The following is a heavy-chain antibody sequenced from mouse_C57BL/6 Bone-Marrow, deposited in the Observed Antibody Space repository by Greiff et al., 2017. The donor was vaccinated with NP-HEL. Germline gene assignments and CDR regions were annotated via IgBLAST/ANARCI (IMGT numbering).Heavy chain of an antibody. V-gene: IGHV6-6*01. Sequence: EVQLVESGGGLVQPGGSMKLSCAASGFTFSDAWMDWVRQSPEKGLEWVAEIRNKANNHATYYAESVKGRFTISRDDSKSSVYLQMNSLRAEDTGIYYCTRGYDYEAWFAYWGQGTLVTVSA. J-gene: IGHJ3*01. CDR3: TRGYDYEAWFAY. CDR1: GFTFSDAW. D-gene: IGHD2-4*01. CDR2: IRNKANNHAT.